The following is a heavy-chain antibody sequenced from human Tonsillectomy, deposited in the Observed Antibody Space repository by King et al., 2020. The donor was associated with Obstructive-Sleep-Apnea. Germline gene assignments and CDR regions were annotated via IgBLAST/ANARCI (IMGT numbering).Heavy chain of an antibody. J-gene: IGHJ4*02. D-gene: IGHD6-13*01. Sequence: QLVQSGGGLVKPGGPLRLSCAGSGFIFSDYYMSWIRQAPGKGLEWVSYISSSGNNIYYADSVKGRFTVSRDNAKNSLYLQMNSLRAEDTAVYYCARTSGAAGRNDYWGQGTLVTVSS. CDR3: ARTSGAAGRNDY. CDR1: GFIFSDYY. V-gene: IGHV3-11*01. CDR2: ISSSGNNI.